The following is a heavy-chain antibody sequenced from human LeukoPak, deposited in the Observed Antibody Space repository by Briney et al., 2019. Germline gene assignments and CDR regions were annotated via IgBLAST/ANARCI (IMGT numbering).Heavy chain of an antibody. CDR3: ARDTTREQEVFGY. D-gene: IGHD3-10*02. CDR1: GFTFSSYA. CDR2: ISGSGGST. V-gene: IGHV3-23*01. Sequence: GGSLRLSCAASGFTFSSYAMSWVRQAPGKGLEWVSAISGSGGSTYYADSVKGRFTISRDNSENTLYLQMNSLRSDDTAVYYCARDTTREQEVFGYWGQGTLVTVSS. J-gene: IGHJ4*02.